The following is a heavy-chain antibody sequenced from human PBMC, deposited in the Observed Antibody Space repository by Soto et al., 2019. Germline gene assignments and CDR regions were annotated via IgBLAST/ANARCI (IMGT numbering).Heavy chain of an antibody. D-gene: IGHD3-10*01. J-gene: IGHJ6*02. CDR1: GYTFTSYG. CDR3: AREVQMDAVFGYYYYYYGMDV. Sequence: GASVKVSCKASGYTFTSYGISWVRQAPGQGLEWMGWISAYNGNTNYAQKLQGRVTMTTDTSTSTAYMELRSLRSDDTAVYYCAREVQMDAVFGYYYYYYGMDVWGQGTTVTVSS. V-gene: IGHV1-18*04. CDR2: ISAYNGNT.